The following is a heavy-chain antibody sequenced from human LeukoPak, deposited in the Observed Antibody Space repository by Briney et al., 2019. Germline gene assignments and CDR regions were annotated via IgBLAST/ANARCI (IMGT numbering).Heavy chain of an antibody. J-gene: IGHJ4*02. Sequence: PSETLSLTCTVSSGSISSYYWSWIRQPPGKGLEWIGYIYYSGSTNYNPSLKSRVTISVDTSKNQFSLKLSSVTAADTAVYYCARDRLGAGWNDVWGQGTLVTVSS. CDR1: SGSISSYY. D-gene: IGHD1-1*01. CDR3: ARDRLGAGWNDV. CDR2: IYYSGST. V-gene: IGHV4-59*01.